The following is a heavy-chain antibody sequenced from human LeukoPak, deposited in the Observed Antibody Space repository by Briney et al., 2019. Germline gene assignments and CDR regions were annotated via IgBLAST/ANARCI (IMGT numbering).Heavy chain of an antibody. CDR3: ARDRNYYGSGSYYNVDY. Sequence: PGGSLRLSCAASGFTVSSNYMSSVRQAPGKGLEWVSVIYSGGSTYYADSVKGRFTISRDNSKNTLYLQMNSLRAGDTAVYYCARDRNYYGSGSYYNVDYWGQGTLVTVSS. CDR1: GFTVSSNY. D-gene: IGHD3-10*01. CDR2: IYSGGST. J-gene: IGHJ4*02. V-gene: IGHV3-66*02.